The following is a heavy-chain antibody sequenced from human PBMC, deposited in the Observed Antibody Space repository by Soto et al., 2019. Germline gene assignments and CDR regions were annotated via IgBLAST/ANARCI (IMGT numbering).Heavy chain of an antibody. Sequence: LPSTVADGTIIDGDYCRSSIRQPPGKGMEWIGYIYYSGSTYYNPSLKSRVTISVDTSKNQFSLKLSSVTAADTAVYYCSRDQRYFDWSPLNCYGMDVWGQGTTVTVFS. V-gene: IGHV4-30-4*01. D-gene: IGHD3-9*01. J-gene: IGHJ6*01. CDR1: DGTIIDGDYC. CDR3: SRDQRYFDWSPLNCYGMDV. CDR2: IYYSGST.